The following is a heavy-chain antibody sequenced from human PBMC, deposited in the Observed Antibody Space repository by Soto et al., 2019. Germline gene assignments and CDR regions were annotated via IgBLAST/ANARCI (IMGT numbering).Heavy chain of an antibody. CDR1: GFDFRIYD. CDR3: ARAFRHGSGSDRPGPIDGFDI. J-gene: IGHJ3*02. V-gene: IGHV3-13*01. Sequence: EDHLVETGGGLVQPGGSLRLSCAASGFDFRIYDMHWVRQGKGKGLEWVSGIGTLGDTVYPASVKGRFTISRDSARNSLYLQMNSLGVGDTAVYFCARAFRHGSGSDRPGPIDGFDIWGQGTAVSVSS. D-gene: IGHD3-10*01. CDR2: IGTLGDT.